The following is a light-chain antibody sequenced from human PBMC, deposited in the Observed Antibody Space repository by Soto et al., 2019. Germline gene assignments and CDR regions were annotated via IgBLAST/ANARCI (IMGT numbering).Light chain of an antibody. CDR3: SSYTTSTSFIL. Sequence: QSALTQPASVSGSPGQSITISCTGTSSDIGNYDFVSWYQQVPGTAPKAMIYEVSSRPSGVSNRFSGSKSGNTASLTISGLKAEDEAYYSCSSYTTSTSFILFGGGTKLTVL. J-gene: IGLJ2*01. V-gene: IGLV2-14*01. CDR2: EVS. CDR1: SSDIGNYDF.